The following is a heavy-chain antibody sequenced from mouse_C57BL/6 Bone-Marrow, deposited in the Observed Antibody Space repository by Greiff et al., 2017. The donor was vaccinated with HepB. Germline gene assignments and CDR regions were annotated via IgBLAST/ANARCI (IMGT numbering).Heavy chain of an antibody. CDR1: GFSFNTYA. CDR3: VRDDYDWFAY. V-gene: IGHV10-1*01. Sequence: VQLQQSGGGLVQPKGSLKPSCAASGFSFNTYAMNWVRQAPGKGLEWVARIRSKSNNYATYYADSVKDRFTISRDDSESMLYLQMNNLKTEDTAMYYCVRDDYDWFAYWGQGTLVTVSA. D-gene: IGHD2-4*01. CDR2: IRSKSNNYAT. J-gene: IGHJ3*01.